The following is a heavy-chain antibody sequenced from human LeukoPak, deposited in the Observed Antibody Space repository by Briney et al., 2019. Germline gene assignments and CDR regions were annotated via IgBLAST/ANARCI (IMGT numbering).Heavy chain of an antibody. CDR1: GFTFRNYW. CDR3: VSFYETN. D-gene: IGHD2-2*01. J-gene: IGHJ4*02. V-gene: IGHV3-74*01. Sequence: GASLRLSCAASGFTFRNYWMNWVRQAPGKGLVWVSHVNSDGSWTSHADSVKGRFTISKDNAKNTVYLQMNNLRTEDTAVYYCVSFYETNWGRGTLVTVSS. CDR2: VNSDGSWT.